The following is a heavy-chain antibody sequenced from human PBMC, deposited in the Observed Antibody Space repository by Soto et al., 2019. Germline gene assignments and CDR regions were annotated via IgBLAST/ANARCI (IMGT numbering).Heavy chain of an antibody. V-gene: IGHV4-59*01. CDR3: ARDWAGSGHKGWFDP. D-gene: IGHD3-10*01. Sequence: SETLSLTCTVSGGSISIYYWSWIRQPPGKGLEWIGYIYYSGSTNYNPSLKSRVTISVDTSKNQFSLKLSSVTAADTAVYYCARDWAGSGHKGWFDPWGQGTLVTVSS. CDR2: IYYSGST. CDR1: GGSISIYY. J-gene: IGHJ5*02.